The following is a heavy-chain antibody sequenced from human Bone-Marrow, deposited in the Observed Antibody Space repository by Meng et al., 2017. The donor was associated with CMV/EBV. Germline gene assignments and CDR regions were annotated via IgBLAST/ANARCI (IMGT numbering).Heavy chain of an antibody. CDR1: GYTFTGND. D-gene: IGHD3-22*01. Sequence: ASVKVSCKASGYTFTGNDIYWMRQAPGQGLEWMGWINPNNGDTNFAQKFQGRVTMTRDTSISTAYMELSRLRSDDTAVYYCARRPRGSGYYYSYYYGMDVWGQGTTVTVSS. CDR3: ARRPRGSGYYYSYYYGMDV. J-gene: IGHJ6*02. V-gene: IGHV1-2*02. CDR2: INPNNGDT.